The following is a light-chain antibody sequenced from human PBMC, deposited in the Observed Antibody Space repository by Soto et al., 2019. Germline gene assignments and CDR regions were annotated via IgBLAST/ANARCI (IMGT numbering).Light chain of an antibody. CDR2: AAS. CDR1: QSISTF. Sequence: DLQMTQSPSSLSASVGDRVSVTCRASQSISTFLNWYQQRPGEAPKLLIYAASSLQSGVPSRFSGSRSGADFTLTIGSLQPEDFATYYCQQSYTTPRTFGQGTKVEVK. CDR3: QQSYTTPRT. V-gene: IGKV1-39*01. J-gene: IGKJ1*01.